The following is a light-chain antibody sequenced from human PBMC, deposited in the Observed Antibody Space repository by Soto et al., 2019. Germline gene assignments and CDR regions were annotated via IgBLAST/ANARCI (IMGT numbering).Light chain of an antibody. Sequence: ETVLTQSPGTLSLSPGERATLSCRASQSVSSSYLAWYQHIPGQAPRLLIYGASTRATGIPDRFSGSGSGTDFTLTISRLEPDDFAVYYCQQFHRSLRSWTFGQGTKVE. CDR1: QSVSSSY. CDR3: QQFHRSLRSWT. J-gene: IGKJ1*01. CDR2: GAS. V-gene: IGKV3-20*01.